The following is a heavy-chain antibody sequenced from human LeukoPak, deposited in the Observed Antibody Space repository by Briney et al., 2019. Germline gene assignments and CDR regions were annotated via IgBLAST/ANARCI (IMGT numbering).Heavy chain of an antibody. CDR2: INHSGST. D-gene: IGHD5-18*01. V-gene: IGHV4-34*01. J-gene: IGHJ4*02. CDR3: ARGGGRYSYAPAGY. Sequence: SETLSLTCAVYGGSFSGYYWSWIRQPPGKGLEWIGEINHSGSTNYNPSLTSRVTISVDTSKNQFSLKLSSVTAADTAVYYCARGGGRYSYAPAGYWGQGTLVTVSS. CDR1: GGSFSGYY.